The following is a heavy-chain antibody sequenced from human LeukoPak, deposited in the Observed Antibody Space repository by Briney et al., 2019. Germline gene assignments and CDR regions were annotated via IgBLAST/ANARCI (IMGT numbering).Heavy chain of an antibody. Sequence: GGSLRLSCAASGFTFSNAWMSWVRQAPGKGLEWVGRIKSKTDGGTTDYAAPVKGRFTISRDDSKNTLYLQMNSLRAEDTAVYYCAKELPTYDFWSGHDGNVWGQGTMVTVS. D-gene: IGHD3-3*01. V-gene: IGHV3-15*01. J-gene: IGHJ3*01. CDR3: AKELPTYDFWSGHDGNV. CDR1: GFTFSNAW. CDR2: IKSKTDGGTT.